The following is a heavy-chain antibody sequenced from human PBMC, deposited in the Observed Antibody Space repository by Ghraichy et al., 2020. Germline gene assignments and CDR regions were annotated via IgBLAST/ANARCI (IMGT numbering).Heavy chain of an antibody. CDR3: ASHPRNHH. CDR1: GFTVSNNY. V-gene: IGHV3-53*01. D-gene: IGHD1-14*01. J-gene: IGHJ1*01. Sequence: TCAASGFTVSNNYMTWVRQAPGKGLEWVSVIYSGGSTYYADSVRGRFTISRDNSKNTLYLQMNSLRAEDTAVYYCASHPRNHHWGQGTLVTVSS. CDR2: IYSGGST.